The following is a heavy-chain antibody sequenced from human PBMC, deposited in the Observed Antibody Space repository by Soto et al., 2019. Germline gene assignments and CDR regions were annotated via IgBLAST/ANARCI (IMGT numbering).Heavy chain of an antibody. V-gene: IGHV3-21*01. CDR3: VRGEATSGLDY. D-gene: IGHD5-12*01. Sequence: EVQLVESGGGLVNPGGALRLSCAASGFTFNSYTMNWVRQAPEKGLEWVSSISSSGRYIYYADSVGGRFTISRDNAKNSLYLQMNSLRVEDTAIYYCVRGEATSGLDYWGQGTLLTVSS. J-gene: IGHJ4*02. CDR1: GFTFNSYT. CDR2: ISSSGRYI.